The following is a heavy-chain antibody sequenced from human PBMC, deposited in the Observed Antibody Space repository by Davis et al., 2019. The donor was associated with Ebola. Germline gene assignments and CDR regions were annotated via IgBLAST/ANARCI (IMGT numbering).Heavy chain of an antibody. V-gene: IGHV4-39*07. Sequence: SETLSLTCTVSGGSISSSSYYWGWIRQPPGKGLEWIGEINHSGSTNYNPSLKSRVTISVDTSKNQFSLKLSSVTAADTAVYYCARESVYYDFWSGYYHYYYGMDVWGQGTTVTVSS. CDR2: INHSGST. J-gene: IGHJ6*02. D-gene: IGHD3-3*01. CDR1: GGSISSSSYY. CDR3: ARESVYYDFWSGYYHYYYGMDV.